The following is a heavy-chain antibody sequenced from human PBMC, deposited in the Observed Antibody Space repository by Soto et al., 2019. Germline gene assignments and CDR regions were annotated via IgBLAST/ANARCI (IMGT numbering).Heavy chain of an antibody. J-gene: IGHJ6*02. V-gene: IGHV3-23*01. D-gene: IGHD3-22*01. CDR2: IRGCGGST. CDR1: GFTCSSYA. CDR3: AKDYDNSGPF. Sequence: GGSLRLSCAASGFTCSSYAMSWVRQAPGKGLEWVSAIRGCGGSTYYADSVKVRFTISRDNSKNTLYLQMNSLRAEDTAVYYCAKDYDNSGPFWGQGTTVTVSS.